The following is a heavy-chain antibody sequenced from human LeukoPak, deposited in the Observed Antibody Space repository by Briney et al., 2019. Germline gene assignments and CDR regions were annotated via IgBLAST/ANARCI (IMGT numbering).Heavy chain of an antibody. Sequence: SETLSLTCTVSGYSISSGYYWGWIRQPPGKGLEWIGSIYHSGSTYYNPSLKSRVTISVDTSKNQFSLKLSPVTAADTAVYYCARVVGEIDYWGQGTLVTVSS. J-gene: IGHJ4*02. CDR3: ARVVGEIDY. V-gene: IGHV4-38-2*02. CDR1: GYSISSGYY. CDR2: IYHSGST.